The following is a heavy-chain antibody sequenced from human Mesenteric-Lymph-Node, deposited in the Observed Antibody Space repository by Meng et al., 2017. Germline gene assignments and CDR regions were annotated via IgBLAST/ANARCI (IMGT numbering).Heavy chain of an antibody. CDR3: VRSSAWVRTGFDP. Sequence: LTCDVSGGHISTGGYYGGWIRQPPGKGLEWIGSIGHSGFTYYTPSLKSRVTVSIDTSRNQFSLWLTSVTAADTAVYYCVRSSAWVRTGFDPWGQGTLVTVSS. CDR1: GGHISTGGYY. V-gene: IGHV4-39*01. D-gene: IGHD6-19*01. J-gene: IGHJ5*02. CDR2: IGHSGFT.